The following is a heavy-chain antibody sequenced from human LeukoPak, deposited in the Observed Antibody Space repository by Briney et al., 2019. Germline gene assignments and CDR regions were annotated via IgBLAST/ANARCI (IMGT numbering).Heavy chain of an antibody. CDR1: GFTFISYA. CDR2: INGSGGST. CDR3: AKDPPRRRADIVGPSFDY. Sequence: GGSLRLSCAVSGFTFISYAMSWVRQAPGKGLDWVSSINGSGGSTYYADSVKGRFTISGDNSKNTLYLQMNSLRVEDQAVYYCAKDPPRRRADIVGPSFDYWGQGTLVTVSS. J-gene: IGHJ4*02. V-gene: IGHV3-23*01. D-gene: IGHD5-12*01.